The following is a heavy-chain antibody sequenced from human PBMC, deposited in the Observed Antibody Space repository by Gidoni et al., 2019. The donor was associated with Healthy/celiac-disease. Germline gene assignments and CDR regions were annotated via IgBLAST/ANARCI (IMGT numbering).Heavy chain of an antibody. CDR3: ARVSYDFWSGYLDYYYYGMDV. D-gene: IGHD3-3*01. CDR1: GYTFTSYD. CDR2: MNPNSGNT. Sequence: QVQLVQSGAEVKKPGASVKVSCKASGYTFTSYDIKWVRQATGQGLEWMGWMNPNSGNTGYAQKFQGRVTMTRNTSISTAYMELSSLRSEDTAVYYCARVSYDFWSGYLDYYYYGMDVWGQGTTVTVSS. V-gene: IGHV1-8*01. J-gene: IGHJ6*02.